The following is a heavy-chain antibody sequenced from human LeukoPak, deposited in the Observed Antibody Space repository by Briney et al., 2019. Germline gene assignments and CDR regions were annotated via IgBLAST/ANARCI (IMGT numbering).Heavy chain of an antibody. J-gene: IGHJ4*02. CDR3: ARDGRCGGDCYAS. Sequence: GGSLRLSCAASGFTFSSYEMNWVRQAPGKGLEWVSIISSSSSYIYYADSVKGRFTISRDNAKNALYLQMNSLRVEDTAVYYCARDGRCGGDCYASWGQGTLVTVSS. V-gene: IGHV3-21*01. D-gene: IGHD2-21*02. CDR2: ISSSSSYI. CDR1: GFTFSSYE.